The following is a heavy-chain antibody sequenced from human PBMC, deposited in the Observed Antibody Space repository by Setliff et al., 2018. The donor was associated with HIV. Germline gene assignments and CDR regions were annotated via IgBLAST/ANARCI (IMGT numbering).Heavy chain of an antibody. Sequence: SETLSLTCTVSNGSINSGSYYWSWIRQPAGKRLEWIGRTYTSENTNYNPSFKSRVTISVDVSKNQFYLKLSSVTAADTAVYYCAREYSGSSANWYFDLWGRGTLVTVSS. CDR1: NGSINSGSYY. J-gene: IGHJ2*01. CDR2: TYTSENT. D-gene: IGHD5-12*01. V-gene: IGHV4-61*02. CDR3: AREYSGSSANWYFDL.